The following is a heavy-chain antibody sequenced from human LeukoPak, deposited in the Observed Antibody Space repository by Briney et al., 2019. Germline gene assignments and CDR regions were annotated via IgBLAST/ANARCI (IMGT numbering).Heavy chain of an antibody. J-gene: IGHJ1*01. D-gene: IGHD3-9*01. CDR2: ISAYNGNT. CDR3: ASRYFDWLSGDAEYFQH. Sequence: ASVKVSCKASGYTFTSYGISWVRQAPGQGLEWMGWISAYNGNTNYAQKLQGRVTMTTDTSTSTAYMELRSLRSDDTAVYYCASRYFDWLSGDAEYFQHWGQGTLVTVSS. V-gene: IGHV1-18*01. CDR1: GYTFTSYG.